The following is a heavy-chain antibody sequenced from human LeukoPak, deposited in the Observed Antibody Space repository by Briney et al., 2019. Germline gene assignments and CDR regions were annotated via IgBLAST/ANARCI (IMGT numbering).Heavy chain of an antibody. CDR3: ARDPSYCGGDCHAFDI. V-gene: IGHV3-30-3*01. Sequence: PGGSLRLSCAASGFTFSSYWMNWVRQAPGKGLEWVAVISYDGSNKYYADSVKGRFTISRDNSKNTLYLQMNSLRAEDTAVYYCARDPSYCGGDCHAFDIWGQGTMVTVSS. J-gene: IGHJ3*02. D-gene: IGHD2-21*02. CDR1: GFTFSSYW. CDR2: ISYDGSNK.